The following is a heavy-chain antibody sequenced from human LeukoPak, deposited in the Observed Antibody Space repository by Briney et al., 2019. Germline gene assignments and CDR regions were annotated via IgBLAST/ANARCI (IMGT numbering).Heavy chain of an antibody. D-gene: IGHD2-15*01. CDR1: GFTFSRYN. Sequence: PGGALRLSCAASGFTFSRYNMNRVRQAPAKGLEWVSSISTSSSYIYYADSVKGRFTISRDNAKNSLYLQMNSLRVEDAAVYYCARVPAQCSGGSCYLSAMDVWGQGTTVTVSS. V-gene: IGHV3-21*01. CDR3: ARVPAQCSGGSCYLSAMDV. CDR2: ISTSSSYI. J-gene: IGHJ6*02.